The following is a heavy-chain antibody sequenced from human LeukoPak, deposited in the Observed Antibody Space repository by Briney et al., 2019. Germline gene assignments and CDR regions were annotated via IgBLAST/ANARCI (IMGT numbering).Heavy chain of an antibody. Sequence: PGGSLRLSCAASGFTFSSYAMSWVRQAPGKGLEWVSAISGSGGSTYYADSVKGRFTISRDNSKNTLYLQVNSLRAEDTAVYYCAKDTVEYYYDSSGYYWGQGTLVTVSS. J-gene: IGHJ4*02. CDR3: AKDTVEYYYDSSGYY. CDR2: ISGSGGST. CDR1: GFTFSSYA. D-gene: IGHD3-22*01. V-gene: IGHV3-23*01.